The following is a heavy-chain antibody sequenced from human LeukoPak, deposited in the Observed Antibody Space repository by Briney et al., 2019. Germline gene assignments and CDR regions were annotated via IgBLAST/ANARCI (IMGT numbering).Heavy chain of an antibody. Sequence: SVKVSCTASGGTFSSYAISWVRQAPGQGLEWMGGIIPIFGTANYAQKFQGRVTITADESTSTAYMELSSLRSEDTAVYYCARGRLRSYGSGSYLFDYWGQGTLVTVSS. CDR1: GGTFSSYA. CDR3: ARGRLRSYGSGSYLFDY. CDR2: IIPIFGTA. D-gene: IGHD3-10*01. V-gene: IGHV1-69*13. J-gene: IGHJ4*02.